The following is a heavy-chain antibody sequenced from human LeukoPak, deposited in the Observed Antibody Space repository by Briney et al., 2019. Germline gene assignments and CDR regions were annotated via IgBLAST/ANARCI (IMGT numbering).Heavy chain of an antibody. CDR2: ISGSGGST. CDR1: GFTFSVSA. V-gene: IGHV3-23*01. D-gene: IGHD3-10*01. CDR3: ANKGRDLYFDY. Sequence: GGSLRLSCAASGFTFSVSAMSWVRQAPGKGLEWVSAISGSGGSTYYADSVKGRFTISRDNSKNTLYLQMNSLRAEDTAVYYCANKGRDLYFDYWGQGTLVTVSS. J-gene: IGHJ4*02.